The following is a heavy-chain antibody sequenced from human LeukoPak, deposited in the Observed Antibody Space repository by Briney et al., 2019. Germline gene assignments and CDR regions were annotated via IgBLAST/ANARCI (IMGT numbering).Heavy chain of an antibody. CDR1: GYTFTTYD. V-gene: IGHV1-2*02. Sequence: GASVKVSCKTAGYTFTTYDINWVRQAPGQGLEWMGWINPNSGGTNYAQKFQGRVTMTRDTSISTAYMELSRLRSDDTAVYYCARSPRYYYDSSGYSHLDYWGQGTLVTVSS. CDR3: ARSPRYYYDSSGYSHLDY. J-gene: IGHJ4*02. D-gene: IGHD3-22*01. CDR2: INPNSGGT.